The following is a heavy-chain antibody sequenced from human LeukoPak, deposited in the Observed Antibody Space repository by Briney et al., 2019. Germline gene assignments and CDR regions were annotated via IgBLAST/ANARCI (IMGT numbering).Heavy chain of an antibody. CDR3: ARLGGYGYFDY. CDR2: IYYSGST. V-gene: IGHV4-61*08. CDR1: GGSISRGGYY. Sequence: SETLSLTCTVSGGSISRGGYYWSWIRQPPGKGLEWIGYIYYSGSTNYNPSLKSRVTISVDTSKSQFSLKLSSVTAADTAVYYCARLGGYGYFDYWGQGTLVTVSS. J-gene: IGHJ4*02. D-gene: IGHD5-12*01.